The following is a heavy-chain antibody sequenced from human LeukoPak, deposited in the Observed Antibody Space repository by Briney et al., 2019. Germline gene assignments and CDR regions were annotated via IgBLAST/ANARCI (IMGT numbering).Heavy chain of an antibody. V-gene: IGHV4-34*01. J-gene: IGHJ4*02. D-gene: IGHD6-6*01. CDR1: GGSFSGYY. Sequence: PSETLSLTCAVYGGSFSGYYWSWIRQPPGKGLERIGEINHSGGTNYNPSLKSRVTISVDTSKNQFSLKLSSVTAADTAVYYCARGSIAARLAYWGQGTLVTVSS. CDR2: INHSGGT. CDR3: ARGSIAARLAY.